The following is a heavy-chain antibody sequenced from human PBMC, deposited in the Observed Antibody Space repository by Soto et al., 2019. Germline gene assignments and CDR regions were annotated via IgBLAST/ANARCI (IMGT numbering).Heavy chain of an antibody. J-gene: IGHJ4*02. CDR3: ARDSTTIFGVVIAFDY. Sequence: ASVKVSCKASGYTFTSYAMHWVRQAPGKRLEWMGWINAGNGNTKYSQKFQGRVTITRDTSASTAYMELSSLRSEDTAVYYCARDSTTIFGVVIAFDYWGQGTLVTVSS. V-gene: IGHV1-3*01. CDR1: GYTFTSYA. CDR2: INAGNGNT. D-gene: IGHD3-3*01.